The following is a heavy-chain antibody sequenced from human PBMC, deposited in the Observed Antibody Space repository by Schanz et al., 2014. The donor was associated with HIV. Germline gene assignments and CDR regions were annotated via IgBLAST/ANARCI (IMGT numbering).Heavy chain of an antibody. CDR3: ARVFGRTYGLPDY. Sequence: QVQLVESGGGVVQPGRSLRLSCAASGFTFSSYGMHWVRQAPGKGLEWVAVIWYDGSNTYYGDSVKGRFTISRDNSKNTLYLQMKSLRVEDTAVYYCARVFGRTYGLPDYWGQGTLVTVSS. CDR1: GFTFSSYG. CDR2: IWYDGSNT. V-gene: IGHV3-33*01. D-gene: IGHD3-10*01. J-gene: IGHJ4*02.